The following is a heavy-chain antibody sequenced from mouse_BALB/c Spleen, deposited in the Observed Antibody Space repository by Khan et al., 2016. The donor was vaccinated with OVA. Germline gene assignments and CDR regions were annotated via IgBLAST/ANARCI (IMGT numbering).Heavy chain of an antibody. CDR1: GHTFTNYG. D-gene: IGHD2-10*01. CDR2: INTYTGEP. Sequence: QIQLVQSGPELKKPGETVKISCKASGHTFTNYGMNWVKQAPGKGLKWMGWINTYTGEPTYADDFNGRFAFSLETSASTAYLQINNLKNEDTATYFCARPPYFSYAMDNGGQGTSGTVSS. J-gene: IGHJ4*01. CDR3: ARPPYFSYAMDN. V-gene: IGHV9-3-1*01.